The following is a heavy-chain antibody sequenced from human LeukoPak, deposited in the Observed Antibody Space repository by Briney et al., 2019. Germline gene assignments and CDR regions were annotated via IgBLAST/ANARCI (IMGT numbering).Heavy chain of an antibody. D-gene: IGHD6-13*01. CDR3: ARDRGIAAAPLPFDY. J-gene: IGHJ4*02. Sequence: GGSLRLSCAASGFTFSSYSMNWVHQAPGKGLEWVSSISSSSSYIYYADSVKGRFTISRDNAKNSLYLQMNSLRAEDTAVYYCARDRGIAAAPLPFDYWGQGTLVTVSS. CDR1: GFTFSSYS. CDR2: ISSSSSYI. V-gene: IGHV3-21*01.